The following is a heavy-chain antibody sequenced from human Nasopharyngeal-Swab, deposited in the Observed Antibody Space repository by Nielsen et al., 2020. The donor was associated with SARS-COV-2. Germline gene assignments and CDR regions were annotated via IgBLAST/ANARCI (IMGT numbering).Heavy chain of an antibody. J-gene: IGHJ6*02. CDR2: ISGSGGST. CDR3: AKDRDSGDDSDDYYHYYGMDV. CDR1: GFTFSSYA. Sequence: GESLKISCAASGFTFSSYAMSLVRQAPGKGLEWVSAISGSGGSTYYADSVKGRFTISRDNSKNTLYLQMNSLRAEDTAVYYCAKDRDSGDDSDDYYHYYGMDVWGHGTTFTVSS. V-gene: IGHV3-23*01. D-gene: IGHD5-12*01.